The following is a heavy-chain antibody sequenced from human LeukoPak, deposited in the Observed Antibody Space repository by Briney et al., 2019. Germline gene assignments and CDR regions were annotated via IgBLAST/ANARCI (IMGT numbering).Heavy chain of an antibody. Sequence: ASVKVSCKASGYTFTSYGISWVRQAPGQGLEWMGRISAYNGNTNYAQKLQGRVTITTDTSTSTAYMELRSLRSDDTAVYYCARVPGGRFLEWLPPRFDPWGQGTLVTVSS. CDR3: ARVPGGRFLEWLPPRFDP. D-gene: IGHD3-3*01. J-gene: IGHJ5*02. V-gene: IGHV1-18*01. CDR1: GYTFTSYG. CDR2: ISAYNGNT.